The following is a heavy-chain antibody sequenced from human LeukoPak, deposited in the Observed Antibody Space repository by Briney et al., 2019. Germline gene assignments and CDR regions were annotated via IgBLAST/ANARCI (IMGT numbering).Heavy chain of an antibody. CDR2: ISGSGGST. D-gene: IGHD3-10*01. CDR3: ARDSASYYYGSGSYWGLFDY. CDR1: GFTFSSYA. Sequence: GGSLRLSCAASGFTFSSYAMSWVRQAPGKGLEWVSAISGSGGSTYYADSVKGRFTISRDNAKDSLYLQMNSLRADDTAVYYCARDSASYYYGSGSYWGLFDYWGQGTLVTVSS. V-gene: IGHV3-23*01. J-gene: IGHJ4*02.